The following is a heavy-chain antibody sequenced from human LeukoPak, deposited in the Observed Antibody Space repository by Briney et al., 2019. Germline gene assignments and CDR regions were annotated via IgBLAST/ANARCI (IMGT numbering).Heavy chain of an antibody. Sequence: GGSLRLSCAASGFTVSSNYMSWVRQAPGKGLEWVSVIYSGGNTYYADSVKSRFTISRDNSKNTLFLQMNSLRAEDTAIYYCAKEFLRWGFDPWGQGTLVTVSS. CDR2: IYSGGNT. D-gene: IGHD2-21*01. J-gene: IGHJ5*02. CDR3: AKEFLRWGFDP. V-gene: IGHV3-53*01. CDR1: GFTVSSNY.